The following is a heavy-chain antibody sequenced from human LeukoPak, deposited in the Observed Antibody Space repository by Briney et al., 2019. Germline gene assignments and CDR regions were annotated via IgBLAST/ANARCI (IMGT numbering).Heavy chain of an antibody. V-gene: IGHV1-2*02. CDR3: VRDGEGDFWSRDYYMDV. Sequence: ASVKVSCKPSGYTFSDHYMHWVRQAPGQGLEWMAWINPKNGGTTYAPKFQGRVTLTRDTSISTFYTELSRLTSDDTAVYYCVRDGEGDFWSRDYYMDVWGKGTTVTVS. CDR1: GYTFSDHY. D-gene: IGHD3-3*01. J-gene: IGHJ6*03. CDR2: INPKNGGT.